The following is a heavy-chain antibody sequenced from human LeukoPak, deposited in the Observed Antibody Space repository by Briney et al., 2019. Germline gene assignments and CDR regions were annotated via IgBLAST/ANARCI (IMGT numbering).Heavy chain of an antibody. J-gene: IGHJ3*02. Sequence: PSETLSLTCAVYGGSFSGYYWSWIRQPPGKGLEWIGEINHSGSTNYNPSLKSRVTTSVDTSKNQFSLKLSSVTAADTAVYYCARGPTFKFGHDAFDIWGQGTMVTVSS. CDR2: INHSGST. CDR3: ARGPTFKFGHDAFDI. V-gene: IGHV4-34*01. CDR1: GGSFSGYY. D-gene: IGHD2/OR15-2a*01.